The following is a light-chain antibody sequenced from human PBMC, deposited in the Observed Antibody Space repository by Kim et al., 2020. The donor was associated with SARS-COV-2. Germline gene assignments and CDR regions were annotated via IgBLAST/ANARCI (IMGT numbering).Light chain of an antibody. CDR3: QHYGSSLWT. Sequence: SPGERATLSCRASQSVTNYYLGWYQQKPGQAPRLLIYGASTRATGIPDRFSGSGSGTDFTLTISRLGPEDFAVYYCQHYGSSLWTFGQGTKVEIK. J-gene: IGKJ1*01. V-gene: IGKV3-20*01. CDR1: QSVTNYY. CDR2: GAS.